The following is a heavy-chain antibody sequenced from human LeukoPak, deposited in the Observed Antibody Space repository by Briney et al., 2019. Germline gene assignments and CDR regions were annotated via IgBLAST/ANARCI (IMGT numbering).Heavy chain of an antibody. V-gene: IGHV7-4-1*02. CDR1: GYTFTSYA. Sequence: ASVKVSCKASGYTFTSYAMNRVRQAPGQGLEWMGLINTNTGNPTYAQGFTGRFVFSLDTSVSTAYQQISSLKAEDTAVYYCAREGIVPAAIRYFDLWGRGTLVTVSS. D-gene: IGHD2-2*01. CDR2: INTNTGNP. J-gene: IGHJ2*01. CDR3: AREGIVPAAIRYFDL.